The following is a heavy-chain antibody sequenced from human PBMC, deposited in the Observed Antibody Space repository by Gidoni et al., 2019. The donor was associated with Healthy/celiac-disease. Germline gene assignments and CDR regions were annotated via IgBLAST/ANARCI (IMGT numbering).Heavy chain of an antibody. D-gene: IGHD3-22*01. CDR3: ARKPYYYDSSGYYYDAFDI. CDR1: GFTFSSYW. V-gene: IGHV3-7*01. J-gene: IGHJ3*02. CDR2: IKQDGSEN. Sequence: EVQLVESGGGLVQPGGSLRLSCVASGFTFSSYWMSWVRQAPGKGLEWVANIKQDGSENYYVDSVKGRFTISRDNAKNSLYLQMNSLRAEDTAVYYCARKPYYYDSSGYYYDAFDIWGQGTMVTVSS.